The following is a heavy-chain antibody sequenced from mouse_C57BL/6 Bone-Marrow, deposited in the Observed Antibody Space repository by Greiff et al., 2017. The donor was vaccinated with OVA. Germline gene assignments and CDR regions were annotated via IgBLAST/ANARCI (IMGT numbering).Heavy chain of an antibody. Sequence: VQLQQSGPELVKPGASVKISCKASGYTFTDYYMNWVKQSHGKSLEWIGDINPNNGGTSYNQKFKGKATLTVDKSSSTAYMELRSLTSEDSAVYYCARGLLLVDYWGQGTTLTVSS. V-gene: IGHV1-26*01. CDR3: ARGLLLVDY. D-gene: IGHD1-1*01. CDR1: GYTFTDYY. CDR2: INPNNGGT. J-gene: IGHJ2*01.